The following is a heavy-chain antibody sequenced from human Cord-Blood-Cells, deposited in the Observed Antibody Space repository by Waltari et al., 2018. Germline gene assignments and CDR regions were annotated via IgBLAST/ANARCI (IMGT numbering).Heavy chain of an antibody. CDR3: ARGMYYYDSSGYYYAFDI. Sequence: QVQLQQWGAGLLKPSETLSLTCAVYGGSFSGYYWSWIRQPPGKGLEWIGEINHSGSTHFNPSLKSRVTISVDTSKNQFSLKLSSVTAADTAVYYCARGMYYYDSSGYYYAFDIWGQGTMVTVSS. V-gene: IGHV4-34*01. D-gene: IGHD3-22*01. CDR2: INHSGST. CDR1: GGSFSGYY. J-gene: IGHJ3*02.